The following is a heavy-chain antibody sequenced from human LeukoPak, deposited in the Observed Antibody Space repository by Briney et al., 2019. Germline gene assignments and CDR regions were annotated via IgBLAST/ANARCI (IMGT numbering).Heavy chain of an antibody. J-gene: IGHJ4*02. CDR2: ISGSGGST. Sequence: HTGGSLRLSCAASGFTFSSYAMSWVRQAPGKGLEWVSAISGSGGSTYYADSVKGRFTISRDNSKNTLYLQMNSLRAEDTAVYYCAKEGSYYYDSSGYYYVGGDYFDYWGQGTLVTVSS. CDR3: AKEGSYYYDSSGYYYVGGDYFDY. CDR1: GFTFSSYA. V-gene: IGHV3-23*01. D-gene: IGHD3-22*01.